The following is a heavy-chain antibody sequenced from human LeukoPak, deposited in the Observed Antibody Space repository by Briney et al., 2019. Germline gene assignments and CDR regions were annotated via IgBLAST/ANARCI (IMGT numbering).Heavy chain of an antibody. Sequence: PGGSLRLSCAASGFTFSSYEMNWVRQAAGKGLEWVSYISSSGSTIYYADSVKGRFTISRDNAKNSLYLQMNSLRAEDTAVYYCARDLNWNPLDYWGQGTLVTVSS. CDR3: ARDLNWNPLDY. V-gene: IGHV3-48*03. CDR1: GFTFSSYE. CDR2: ISSSGSTI. D-gene: IGHD1-1*01. J-gene: IGHJ4*02.